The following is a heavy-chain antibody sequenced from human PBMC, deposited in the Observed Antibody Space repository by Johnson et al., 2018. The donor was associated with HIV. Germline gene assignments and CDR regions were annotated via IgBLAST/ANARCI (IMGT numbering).Heavy chain of an antibody. J-gene: IGHJ3*02. CDR2: FYSGGFT. CDR3: AGGAYSSSLPFDI. CDR1: GFTVSSNY. Sequence: VQLVESGGGLVKPGGSLRLSCAAYGFTVSSNYMSWVRQAPGKGLEWVSVFYSGGFTYYADSVKGRFTISRDNSKNTLYLPMNSLRAEDTAVYYWAGGAYSSSLPFDIGCQGTMVTVSS. V-gene: IGHV3-66*01. D-gene: IGHD6-6*01.